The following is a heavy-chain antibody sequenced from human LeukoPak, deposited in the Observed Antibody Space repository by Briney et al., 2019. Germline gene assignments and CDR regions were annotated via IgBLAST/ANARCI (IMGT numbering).Heavy chain of an antibody. CDR1: GYTFTSYA. CDR3: ARDGRYDFWSGYLFDY. D-gene: IGHD3-3*01. J-gene: IGHJ4*02. Sequence: GASVKVSCKASGYTFTSYAMNRVRQAPGQGLEWMGWINTNTGNPTYAQGFTGRFVFSLDTSVSTAYLQISSLKAEDTAVYYCARDGRYDFWSGYLFDYWGQGTLVTVSS. V-gene: IGHV7-4-1*02. CDR2: INTNTGNP.